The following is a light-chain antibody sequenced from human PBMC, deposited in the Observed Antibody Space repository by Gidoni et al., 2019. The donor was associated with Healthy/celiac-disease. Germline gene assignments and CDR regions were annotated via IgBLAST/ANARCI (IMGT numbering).Light chain of an antibody. Sequence: SSELTQDPAVSVALGQTVRITCQGDSLRSYYASWYQQKPRQAPVLVIYGKNNRPPGIPDRFSGSSSGNTASLTITGAQAEDEADYYCNSRDSSGNHLGVFGGGTKLTVL. V-gene: IGLV3-19*01. CDR3: NSRDSSGNHLGV. CDR1: SLRSYY. J-gene: IGLJ2*01. CDR2: GKN.